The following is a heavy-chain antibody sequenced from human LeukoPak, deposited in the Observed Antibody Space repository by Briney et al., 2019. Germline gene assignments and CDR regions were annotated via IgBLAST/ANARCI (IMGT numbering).Heavy chain of an antibody. CDR2: INPSGGST. V-gene: IGHV1-46*01. Sequence: ASVTVSCKASGYTFASYYMHWVRQAPGQGLEWMGLINPSGGSTSYAQKFQGRVTMTRDTSTSTVYMELSSLRSEDTAVYYCARDSYYDSSGYYYGYWGQGTLVTVSS. J-gene: IGHJ4*02. CDR1: GYTFASYY. CDR3: ARDSYYDSSGYYYGY. D-gene: IGHD3-22*01.